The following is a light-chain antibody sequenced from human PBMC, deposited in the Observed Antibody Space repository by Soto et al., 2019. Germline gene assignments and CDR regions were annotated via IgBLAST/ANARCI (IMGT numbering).Light chain of an antibody. V-gene: IGKV3-15*01. CDR1: QSVSGN. J-gene: IGKJ4*01. CDR2: GAS. Sequence: EIVMTQSPATLSVSPGERATLSCRASQSVSGNLAWYQQKPGQAPRLLIYGASTRATGIPARFSGSGSGTEFTLTISSLQSEAFAVYYCQQYNNWTLTFGGGTKVEIK. CDR3: QQYNNWTLT.